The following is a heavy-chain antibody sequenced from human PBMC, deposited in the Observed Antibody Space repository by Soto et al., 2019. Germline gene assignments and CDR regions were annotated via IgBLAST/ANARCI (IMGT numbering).Heavy chain of an antibody. V-gene: IGHV4-59*08. J-gene: IGHJ3*02. D-gene: IGHD6-13*01. Sequence: SETLSLTCTVSGGSISSYYWSWIRQPPGKGLESIGYIYYSGSTNYNPSLKSRVTISVDTSKNQFSLKLSSVTAADTAVYYCARHRAAAWSNDAFDIWGQGTMVTVSS. CDR2: IYYSGST. CDR1: GGSISSYY. CDR3: ARHRAAAWSNDAFDI.